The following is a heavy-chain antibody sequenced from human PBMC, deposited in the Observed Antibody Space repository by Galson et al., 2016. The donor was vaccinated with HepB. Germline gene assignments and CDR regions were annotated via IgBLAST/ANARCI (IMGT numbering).Heavy chain of an antibody. CDR3: ARQGVGASGY. V-gene: IGHV4-39*07. CDR1: GGSVSSSSYY. J-gene: IGHJ4*02. CDR2: IYHSGNT. D-gene: IGHD1-26*01. Sequence: ETLSLTCIVSGGSVSSSSYYWGWIRQPPGKGLEWIGSIYHSGNTYYNASLNSRVTISVDTSKNQFSLKLASVTAADTAMYYCARQGVGASGYWGQGTLVTVSS.